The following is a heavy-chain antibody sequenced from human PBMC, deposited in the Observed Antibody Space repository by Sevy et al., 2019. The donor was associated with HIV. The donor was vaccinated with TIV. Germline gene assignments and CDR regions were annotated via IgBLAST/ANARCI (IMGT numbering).Heavy chain of an antibody. CDR2: MNPNSGAT. Sequence: ASVKVSCKASGYTFTTYDINWVRQATGQGLEWMGWMNPNSGATGYAQNFQCRVTITGNTSISTAYLELSSLKSEDTAVYFCARGDPDSDPSGDDAFDIWGRGTMVTVSS. J-gene: IGHJ3*02. D-gene: IGHD1-26*01. V-gene: IGHV1-8*03. CDR3: ARGDPDSDPSGDDAFDI. CDR1: GYTFTTYD.